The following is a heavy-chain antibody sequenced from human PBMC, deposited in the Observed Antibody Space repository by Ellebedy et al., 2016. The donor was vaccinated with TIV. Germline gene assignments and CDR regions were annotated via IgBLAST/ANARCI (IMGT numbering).Heavy chain of an antibody. CDR3: AREAGSGYLDY. D-gene: IGHD2-15*01. CDR1: GGSFSGYY. CDR2: INHSGST. Sequence: SETLSLTXAVYGGSFSGYYWSWIRQPPGKGLEWIGEINHSGSTNYNPSLKSRVTISVDTSKNQFSLKLSSVTAADTAVYYCAREAGSGYLDYWGQGTLVTVSS. V-gene: IGHV4-34*01. J-gene: IGHJ4*02.